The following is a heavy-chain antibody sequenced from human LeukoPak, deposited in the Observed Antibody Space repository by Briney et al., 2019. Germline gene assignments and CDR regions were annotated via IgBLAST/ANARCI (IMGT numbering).Heavy chain of an antibody. Sequence: HGESLKISCKSSGYTLTNNLIGWVRQVPGKGLEWMGLIYPGYSDAKYSPSFQGQVTLSVDASISTAYLQLTGLRASDTAIYYCVRFALTSSLDHWGQGTLVTVSS. D-gene: IGHD6-13*01. CDR2: IYPGYSDA. J-gene: IGHJ5*02. CDR1: GYTLTNNL. CDR3: VRFALTSSLDH. V-gene: IGHV5-51*01.